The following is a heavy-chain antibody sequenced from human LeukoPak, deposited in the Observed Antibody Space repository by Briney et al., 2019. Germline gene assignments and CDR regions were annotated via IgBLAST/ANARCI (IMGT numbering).Heavy chain of an antibody. J-gene: IGHJ4*02. V-gene: IGHV1-46*01. Sequence: ASVKVSCKASGYTFTSYCMHWVRQAPGQGLEWMGIINPSGGSTSYAQKFQGRVTMTRDTSTSTVYMELSSLRSEDTAVYYCARKGYYGSGSYYPSPFDYWGQGTLVTVSS. CDR2: INPSGGST. D-gene: IGHD3-10*01. CDR3: ARKGYYGSGSYYPSPFDY. CDR1: GYTFTSYC.